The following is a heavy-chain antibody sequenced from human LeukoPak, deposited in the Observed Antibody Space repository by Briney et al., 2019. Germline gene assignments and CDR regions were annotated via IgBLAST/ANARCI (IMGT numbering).Heavy chain of an antibody. CDR2: IYYSGST. V-gene: IGHV4-30-4*08. D-gene: IGHD6-13*01. J-gene: IGHJ4*02. Sequence: SETLSLTCTVSGGSISSGDYHWSWIRQPPGKGLEWIGYIYYSGSTYYNPSLKSRVTISVDTSKNQFSLKLSSVTAADTAVYYCARGKQQLVYDYFDYWGQGTLVTVSS. CDR1: GGSISSGDYH. CDR3: ARGKQQLVYDYFDY.